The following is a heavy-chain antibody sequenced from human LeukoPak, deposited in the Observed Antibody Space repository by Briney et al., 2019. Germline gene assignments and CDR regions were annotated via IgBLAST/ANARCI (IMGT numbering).Heavy chain of an antibody. J-gene: IGHJ4*02. CDR3: ATGHDLSGWSPFHY. D-gene: IGHD6-19*01. CDR2: ITTGGRP. Sequence: GGSLRLSCAASEFTISSYARSWVLQAPGKGLEWVSGITTGGRPYYADSVKGRFTISRDNSKNTVYLQMNSLRAEDTAVYYCATGHDLSGWSPFHYWGQGTLVTVSS. V-gene: IGHV3-23*01. CDR1: EFTISSYA.